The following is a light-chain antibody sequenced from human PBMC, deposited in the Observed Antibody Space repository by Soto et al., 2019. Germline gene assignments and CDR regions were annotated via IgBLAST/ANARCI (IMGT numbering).Light chain of an antibody. V-gene: IGKV1-27*01. J-gene: IGKJ4*01. CDR1: QAIGVY. CDR3: KKYNCAPLT. Sequence: DIQVTQSPSSMSASLGDRVTITCRANQAIGVYLAWFQQQPGKVPELLICAASASQSGVPSRFSGSGSGTDFTLTISSLQPEDIASDYCKKYNCAPLTFGRRTTVQI. CDR2: AAS.